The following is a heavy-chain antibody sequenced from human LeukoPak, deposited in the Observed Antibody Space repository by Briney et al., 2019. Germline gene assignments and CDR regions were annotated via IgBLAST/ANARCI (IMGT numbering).Heavy chain of an antibody. J-gene: IGHJ4*02. CDR2: ISYDGSNK. CDR3: AKGYGSGSYGIDY. V-gene: IGHV3-30*18. D-gene: IGHD3-10*01. Sequence: PGGPLRLSCAASGFTFSSYEMNWVRQAPGQGLEWVAFISYDGSNKYYTDSVKGRFTISRDNSKNTLYLGMNSLRPEGTAVYYCAKGYGSGSYGIDYWGQGTLVTVSS. CDR1: GFTFSSYE.